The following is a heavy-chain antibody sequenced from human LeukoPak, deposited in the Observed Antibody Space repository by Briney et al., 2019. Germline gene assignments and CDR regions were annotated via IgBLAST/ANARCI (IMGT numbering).Heavy chain of an antibody. CDR2: MYHSGST. V-gene: IGHV4-38-2*02. D-gene: IGHD1-26*01. J-gene: IGHJ1*01. Sequence: SETLSLTCTVSGYSISSGYYWDWIRQPPGKGLEWIGSMYHSGSTYYNPSLKSRVTISVDMSKNAFSPKLSSVTARGTAVFYCGGSVGATEVLQHWGQGALVTVSS. CDR1: GYSISSGYY. CDR3: GGSVGATEVLQH.